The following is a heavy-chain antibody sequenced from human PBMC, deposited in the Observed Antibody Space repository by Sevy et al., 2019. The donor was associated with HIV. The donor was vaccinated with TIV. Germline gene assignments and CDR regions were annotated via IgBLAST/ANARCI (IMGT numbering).Heavy chain of an antibody. D-gene: IGHD3-16*01. V-gene: IGHV3-11*01. CDR1: GFTFSDYY. CDR2: ISSSGTTT. Sequence: GGSLRLSCEVFGFTFSDYYMTWIRQAPGKGLEWVSYISSSGTTTYHADSVKGRFTVSRDNAKNSLNLQMNSLRVEDTAVYYCAKEGLRKNYETTLLDALNIWGQGTMVTVSS. J-gene: IGHJ3*02. CDR3: AKEGLRKNYETTLLDALNI.